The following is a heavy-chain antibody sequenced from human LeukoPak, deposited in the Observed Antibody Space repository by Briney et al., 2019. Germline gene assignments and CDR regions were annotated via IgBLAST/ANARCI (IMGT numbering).Heavy chain of an antibody. CDR2: IYYSGST. D-gene: IGHD5-24*01. Sequence: SETLSLTCTVSDGSISSSSYYWGWIRQPPGKGLEWIGSIYYSGSTYYNPSLKSRVTISVDTSKNQFSLKLSSVTAADTAVYYCARGLTRMGRWLQKPLDYWGQGTLVTVSS. J-gene: IGHJ4*02. CDR3: ARGLTRMGRWLQKPLDY. CDR1: DGSISSSSYY. V-gene: IGHV4-39*07.